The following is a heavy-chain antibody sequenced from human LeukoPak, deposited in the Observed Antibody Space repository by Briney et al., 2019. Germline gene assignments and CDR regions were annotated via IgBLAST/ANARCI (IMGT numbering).Heavy chain of an antibody. CDR1: GFTFSSYG. V-gene: IGHV3-23*01. CDR2: ISGSGGST. D-gene: IGHD3-10*01. Sequence: GGSLRLSCAASGFTFSSYGMSWVRQAPGKGLEWVSAISGSGGSTYYADSVKGRFTISRDNSKNTLYLQMNSLRAEDTAVYYCAKVPCQITILEDYWGQGTLVTVSS. J-gene: IGHJ4*02. CDR3: AKVPCQITILEDY.